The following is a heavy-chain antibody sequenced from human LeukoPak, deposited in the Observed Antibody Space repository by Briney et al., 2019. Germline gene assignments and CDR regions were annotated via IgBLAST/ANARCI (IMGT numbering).Heavy chain of an antibody. D-gene: IGHD1-26*01. CDR2: ISWNSGSI. CDR3: AKDVLYSGSTPNGFDP. J-gene: IGHJ5*02. V-gene: IGHV3-9*01. CDR1: GFTFDDYA. Sequence: PGRSLRLSCAASGFTFDDYAMHWVRQAPGKGLEWVSGISWNSGSIGYADSVKGRFTISRDNAKNSLYLQMNSLRAEDTALYYCAKDVLYSGSTPNGFDPWGQGTLVTVSS.